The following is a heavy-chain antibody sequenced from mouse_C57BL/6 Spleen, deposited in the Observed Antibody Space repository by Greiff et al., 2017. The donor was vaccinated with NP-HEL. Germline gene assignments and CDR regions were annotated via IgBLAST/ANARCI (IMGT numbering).Heavy chain of an antibody. CDR1: GYTFTSYW. CDR2: IHPNSGST. Sequence: VQLQQPGAELVKPGASVKLSCKASGYTFTSYWMHWVKQRPGQGLEWIGMIHPNSGSTNYNEKFKSKATLTVDKSSSTAYMQLSSLTSEDSAVYYCARERLTGTKYFDVWGTGTTVTVSS. D-gene: IGHD4-1*01. V-gene: IGHV1-64*01. CDR3: ARERLTGTKYFDV. J-gene: IGHJ1*03.